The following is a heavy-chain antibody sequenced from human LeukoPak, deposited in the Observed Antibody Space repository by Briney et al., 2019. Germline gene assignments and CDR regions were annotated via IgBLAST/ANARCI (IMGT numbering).Heavy chain of an antibody. V-gene: IGHV3-30*04. CDR2: ISYDGSNK. Sequence: GRSLRLSCAASGFTFSSYAMHWVRQAPGKGLEWVAVISYDGSNKYYADSVKGRFTISRDNSKNTLYLQMNSLRAEDTAVYYCARDFQLTKFDYWGQGTLVTVSS. D-gene: IGHD2-2*01. J-gene: IGHJ4*02. CDR1: GFTFSSYA. CDR3: ARDFQLTKFDY.